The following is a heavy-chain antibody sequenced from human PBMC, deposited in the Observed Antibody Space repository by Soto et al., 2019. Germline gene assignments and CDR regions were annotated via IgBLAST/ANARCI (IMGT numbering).Heavy chain of an antibody. V-gene: IGHV6-1*01. Sequence: SQTLSLTCAISGDSVSSNDAAWNWIRQSPSRGLEWLGRTYYRSKWHNNYAVSVKSRITINPDTSKNHFSLQLNSVTPEDTAVYYCARANEYTSSSGMDVWRQGPTVTVSS. D-gene: IGHD6-6*01. CDR2: TYYRSKWHN. CDR1: GDSVSSNDAA. CDR3: ARANEYTSSSGMDV. J-gene: IGHJ6*02.